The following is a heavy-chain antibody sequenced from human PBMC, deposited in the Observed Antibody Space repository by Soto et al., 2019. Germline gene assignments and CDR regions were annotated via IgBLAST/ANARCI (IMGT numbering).Heavy chain of an antibody. CDR2: IYPGDSDT. Sequence: GESLKISCKGSGYSFTSYWIGWVRQMPGKGLEWMGIIYPGDSDTRYSPSFQGQVTISADKSISTAYLQWSSLKASDTAMYYCARGNYYDSSGPDSAYYYYGMDVWGQGTTVTASS. J-gene: IGHJ6*02. CDR3: ARGNYYDSSGPDSAYYYYGMDV. D-gene: IGHD3-22*01. CDR1: GYSFTSYW. V-gene: IGHV5-51*01.